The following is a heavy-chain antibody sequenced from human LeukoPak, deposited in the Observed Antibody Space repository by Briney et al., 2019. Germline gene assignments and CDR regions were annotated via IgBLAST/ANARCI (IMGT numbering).Heavy chain of an antibody. CDR1: GFTFSSYS. V-gene: IGHV3-21*01. CDR3: ARDLVGSITMDV. Sequence: GRSLRLSCAASGFTFSSYSMNWVRQAPGKGLEWVSSISSSSSYIFYADSVKGRFTISRDNAKNSLYLQVNSLRAEDTAIYYCARDLVGSITMDVWGKGTTVTVSS. D-gene: IGHD5-12*01. CDR2: ISSSSSYI. J-gene: IGHJ6*03.